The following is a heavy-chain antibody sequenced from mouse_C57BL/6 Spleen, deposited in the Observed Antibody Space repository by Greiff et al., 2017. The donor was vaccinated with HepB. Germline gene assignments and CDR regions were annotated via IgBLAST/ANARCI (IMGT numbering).Heavy chain of an antibody. Sequence: VKLLESGAELARPGASVKMSCKASGYTFTSYTMHWVKQRPGQGLEWIGYINPSSGYTKYNQKFKDKATLTADKSSSTAYMQLSSLTSEDSAVYYCARRTTVEDWYFDVWGTGTTVTVSS. CDR1: GYTFTSYT. J-gene: IGHJ1*03. D-gene: IGHD1-1*01. V-gene: IGHV1-4*01. CDR3: ARRTTVEDWYFDV. CDR2: INPSSGYT.